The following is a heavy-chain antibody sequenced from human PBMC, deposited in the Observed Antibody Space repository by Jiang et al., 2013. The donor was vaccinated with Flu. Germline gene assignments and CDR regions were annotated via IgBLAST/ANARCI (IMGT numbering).Heavy chain of an antibody. J-gene: IGHJ4*02. V-gene: IGHV4-39*01. D-gene: IGHD1-26*01. CDR3: ARHHIGRMGELLRFDY. CDR2: IYYSGST. Sequence: IYYSGSTYYNPSLKSRVTISVDTSKNQFSLKLSSVTAADTAVYYCARHHIGRMGELLRFDYWGQGTLVTVSS.